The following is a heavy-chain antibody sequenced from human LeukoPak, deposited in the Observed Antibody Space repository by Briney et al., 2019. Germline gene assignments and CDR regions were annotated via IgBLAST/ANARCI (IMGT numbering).Heavy chain of an antibody. V-gene: IGHV3-53*01. D-gene: IGHD3-22*01. J-gene: IGHJ1*01. Sequence: SGGSLRLSCAASGFTVSSNYMSWVRQAPGKGLEWVSVIYSGGSTYYADSVKGRFTISRDNSKNTLYLQMNSLRAEDTAVYYCAKDLYYYDSSGYYLEYFQHWGQGTLVTVSS. CDR3: AKDLYYYDSSGYYLEYFQH. CDR2: IYSGGST. CDR1: GFTVSSNY.